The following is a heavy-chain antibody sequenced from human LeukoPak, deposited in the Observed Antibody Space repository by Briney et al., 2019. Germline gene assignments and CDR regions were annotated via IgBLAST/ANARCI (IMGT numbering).Heavy chain of an antibody. CDR3: ARDRSFRWGLVVPAAMYFDY. D-gene: IGHD2-2*01. J-gene: IGHJ4*02. V-gene: IGHV4-34*01. CDR1: GGSFSGYY. Sequence: PSETLSLTCAVYGGSFSGYYWSWIRRPPGKGLEGIREINHSGSTNYNPSLKSRVTISVDTSKNQFSLKLSSVTAADTAVYYCARDRSFRWGLVVPAAMYFDYWGQGTLVTVSS. CDR2: INHSGST.